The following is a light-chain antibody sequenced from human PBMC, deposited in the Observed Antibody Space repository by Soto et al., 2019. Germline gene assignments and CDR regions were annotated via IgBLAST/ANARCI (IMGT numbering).Light chain of an antibody. CDR1: QSVSSSY. CDR3: QQYGSSPLT. J-gene: IGKJ3*01. Sequence: EIVLTQSPGTLSLSPGERATLSCRASQSVSSSYLAWYQQKPGQAPRLLIYGASSRATGIPDRFSGSGSGTDFTLPISRLEPEDLAVYYCQQYGSSPLTFGPGTKVDIK. V-gene: IGKV3-20*01. CDR2: GAS.